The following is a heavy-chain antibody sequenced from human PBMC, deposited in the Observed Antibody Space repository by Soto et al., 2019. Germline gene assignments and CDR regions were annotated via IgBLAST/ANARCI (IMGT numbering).Heavy chain of an antibody. J-gene: IGHJ4*02. Sequence: SVKVSCKASGGTFSSYAISWVRQAPGQGLEWMGGIIPIFGTANYAQKFQGRVTITADESTSTAYMELSSLRSEDTAVYYCARDAEYSSSSTPFDYWGQGTLVTVSS. CDR3: ARDAEYSSSSTPFDY. D-gene: IGHD6-6*01. V-gene: IGHV1-69*13. CDR1: GGTFSSYA. CDR2: IIPIFGTA.